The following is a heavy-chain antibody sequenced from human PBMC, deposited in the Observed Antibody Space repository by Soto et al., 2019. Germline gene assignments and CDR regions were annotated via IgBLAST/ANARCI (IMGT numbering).Heavy chain of an antibody. Sequence: SETLSLSGSVSGGTIGSYYWSWIRQPPGKGREWIGYIYYSGSTHYNPSLKSRVTISVDTSKNQFSLKLSSATAADTAVYYCATIQNDFWSGYSQVPYYMDVWGKGTTVTVSS. J-gene: IGHJ6*03. D-gene: IGHD3-3*01. CDR1: GGTIGSYY. CDR2: IYYSGST. V-gene: IGHV4-59*01. CDR3: ATIQNDFWSGYSQVPYYMDV.